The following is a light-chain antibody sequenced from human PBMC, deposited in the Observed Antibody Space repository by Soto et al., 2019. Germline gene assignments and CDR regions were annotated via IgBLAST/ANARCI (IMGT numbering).Light chain of an antibody. CDR1: SRDVVGYNY. CDR2: EVS. Sequence: QSALPPPASVSGSPGQSIPISCPGTSRDVVGYNYVSWYQQHPGNAPKLMIYEVSNRPSGVSNRFSGSKSGNTASLTISGLQAEDEDDYYCSSYTSSSSVVVGGGTKLTVL. CDR3: SSYTSSSSVV. V-gene: IGLV2-14*01. J-gene: IGLJ2*01.